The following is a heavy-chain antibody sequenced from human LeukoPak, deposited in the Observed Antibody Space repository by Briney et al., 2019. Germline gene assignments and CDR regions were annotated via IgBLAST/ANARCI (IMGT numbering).Heavy chain of an antibody. J-gene: IGHJ4*02. CDR3: ARGRLGGTMGDY. CDR2: INHSGST. CDR1: GGSFSNYY. D-gene: IGHD3-16*01. V-gene: IGHV4-34*01. Sequence: SETLSLTCAVYGGSFSNYYWTWIRQPPGKGLEWIGEINHSGSTNYNPSLKSRVTISVDTSKNQFSLKLSSVTAADTAVYYCARGRLGGTMGDYWGQGTLVTVSS.